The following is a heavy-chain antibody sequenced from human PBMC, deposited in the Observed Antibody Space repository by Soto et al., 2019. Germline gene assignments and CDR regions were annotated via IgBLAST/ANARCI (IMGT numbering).Heavy chain of an antibody. D-gene: IGHD6-13*01. J-gene: IGHJ4*02. V-gene: IGHV3-30*03. Sequence: QVQLVESGGGVVQPGRYLRLSCAASGFTFSSYGMQLVRQSPGEGPERVAIVANDGSNQYYAESVKGRFTIYRDNSKTTVFLEMDRLRHEDTAVYYCARSSGGSGWYPPDYWGQGTMVTVSS. CDR1: GFTFSSYG. CDR2: VANDGSNQ. CDR3: ARSSGGSGWYPPDY.